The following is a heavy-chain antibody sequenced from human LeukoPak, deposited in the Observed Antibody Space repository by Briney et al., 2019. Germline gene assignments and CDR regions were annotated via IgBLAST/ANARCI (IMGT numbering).Heavy chain of an antibody. J-gene: IGHJ5*02. CDR1: GGSISSSIYY. D-gene: IGHD3-10*01. V-gene: IGHV4-61*02. Sequence: SETLSLTCTVSGGSISSSIYYWSWIRQPAGKGLEWIGRIYTSGYTNYNPSLKSRVTISVDTSKNQFSLKVNSVTAADTAVYYCASGSARGNWFDPWGQGTLVTVSS. CDR3: ASGSARGNWFDP. CDR2: IYTSGYT.